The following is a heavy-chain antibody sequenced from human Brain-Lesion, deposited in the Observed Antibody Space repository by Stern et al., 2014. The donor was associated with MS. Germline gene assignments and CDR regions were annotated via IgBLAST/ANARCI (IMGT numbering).Heavy chain of an antibody. Sequence: EVQLVESGGGLVQPGGSLRLSCAASGMTVSFSWMSWVRQAPGKGLEWVANIKEDGNEKFYVDSVKGRFTISRDNSKNTLYLQMNNLRVEDTAVYYCARDTWYGGCFDPWGQGTLVTVSS. J-gene: IGHJ5*02. CDR1: GMTVSFSW. CDR3: ARDTWYGGCFDP. V-gene: IGHV3-7*01. D-gene: IGHD6-13*01. CDR2: IKEDGNEK.